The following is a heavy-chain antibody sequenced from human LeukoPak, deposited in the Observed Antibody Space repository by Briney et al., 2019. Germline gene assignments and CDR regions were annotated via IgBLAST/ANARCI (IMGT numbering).Heavy chain of an antibody. Sequence: ETLSLTCAVYGGSFSGYYWSWIRQPPGKGLEWIGEINHSGSTNYNPSLKSRVTISVDTSKNQFSLKLSSVTAADTAVYYRARAFGRGYSYGTWGQGTLVTVSS. D-gene: IGHD5-18*01. CDR2: INHSGST. CDR1: GGSFSGYY. CDR3: ARAFGRGYSYGT. J-gene: IGHJ5*02. V-gene: IGHV4-34*01.